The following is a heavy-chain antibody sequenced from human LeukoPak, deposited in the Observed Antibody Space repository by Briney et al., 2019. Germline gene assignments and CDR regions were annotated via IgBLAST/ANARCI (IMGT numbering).Heavy chain of an antibody. Sequence: GGSLRLSCAASGFMFSSYSMNWVRQAPGKGLEWVSYISSGSKTIYYADSVKGRFTISRDNAKNSLYLQMNSLRDDDTAVYYCAGLHQGLLVRGVSGSWGQGTLVTVSS. CDR3: AGLHQGLLVRGVSGS. CDR2: ISSGSKTI. D-gene: IGHD3-10*01. V-gene: IGHV3-48*02. J-gene: IGHJ4*02. CDR1: GFMFSSYS.